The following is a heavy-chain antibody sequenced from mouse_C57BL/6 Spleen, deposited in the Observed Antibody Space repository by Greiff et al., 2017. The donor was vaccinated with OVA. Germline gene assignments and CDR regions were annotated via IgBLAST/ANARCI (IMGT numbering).Heavy chain of an antibody. Sequence: EVKLQESGPGLVKPSQSLSLTCSVTGYSITSGYYWNWIRQFPGNKLEWMGYISYDGSNNYNPSLKNRISITRDTSKNQFFLKLNSVTTEDTATYYCARGAHYYGTAMDYWGQGTSVTVSS. V-gene: IGHV3-6*01. CDR3: ARGAHYYGTAMDY. CDR2: ISYDGSN. CDR1: GYSITSGYY. J-gene: IGHJ4*01. D-gene: IGHD1-1*01.